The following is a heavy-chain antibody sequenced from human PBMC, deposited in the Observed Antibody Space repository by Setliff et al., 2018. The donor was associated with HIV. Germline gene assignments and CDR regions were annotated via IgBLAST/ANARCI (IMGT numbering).Heavy chain of an antibody. CDR2: IYHRGST. D-gene: IGHD2-8*01. Sequence: SETLSLTCTVSGASITTDTYYWAWIRQPPGKGLEWIGSIYHRGSTHHNPSLKSRVTFSVDTSKNQFSLKLSYVTAADTSVYYCARSFGNGNSRLGNWGQGTLVTVSS. CDR1: GASITTDTYY. J-gene: IGHJ4*02. CDR3: ARSFGNGNSRLGN. V-gene: IGHV4-39*01.